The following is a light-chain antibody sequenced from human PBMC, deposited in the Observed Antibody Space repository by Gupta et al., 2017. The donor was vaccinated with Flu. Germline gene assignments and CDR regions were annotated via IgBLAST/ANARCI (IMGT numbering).Light chain of an antibody. J-gene: IGLJ2*01. Sequence: VTISCSGSSSNIGNNDLFWYQQPPVTAPKILIKRNSVRRSGASDRFSGSKSGTSAFLAISGLRSEDEADYYCAAWEDNLSGQMIFGGGTKLAVL. V-gene: IGLV1-47*01. CDR2: RNS. CDR1: SSNIGNND. CDR3: AAWEDNLSGQMI.